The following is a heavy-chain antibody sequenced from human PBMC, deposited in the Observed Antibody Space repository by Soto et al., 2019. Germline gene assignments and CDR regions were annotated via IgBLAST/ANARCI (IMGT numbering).Heavy chain of an antibody. CDR2: IIPISGTA. Sequence: GASVKVXCKASGGTFSSYAISWVRQAPGQGLEWMGGIIPISGTANYAQKFQGRVTITADESTSTAYMELSSLRSEDTAVYYCARSQGSSTSLEIYYYYYYGMDVWGQGTTVTVSS. V-gene: IGHV1-69*13. CDR3: ARSQGSSTSLEIYYYYYYGMDV. D-gene: IGHD2-2*01. CDR1: GGTFSSYA. J-gene: IGHJ6*02.